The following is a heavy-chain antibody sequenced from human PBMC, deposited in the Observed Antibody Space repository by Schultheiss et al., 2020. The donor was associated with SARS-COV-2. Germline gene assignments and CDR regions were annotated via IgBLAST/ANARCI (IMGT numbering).Heavy chain of an antibody. V-gene: IGHV3-48*04. D-gene: IGHD4-17*01. CDR3: AREPMTTVTTLYYYYGMDV. Sequence: GGSLRLSCAASGFTFSSYGMHWVRQAPGKGLEWVSYISSSGSTIYYADSVKGRFTISRDNAMNTLYLQMNSLRAEDTAVYYCAREPMTTVTTLYYYYGMDVWGQGTTVTVSS. CDR2: ISSSGSTI. CDR1: GFTFSSYG. J-gene: IGHJ6*02.